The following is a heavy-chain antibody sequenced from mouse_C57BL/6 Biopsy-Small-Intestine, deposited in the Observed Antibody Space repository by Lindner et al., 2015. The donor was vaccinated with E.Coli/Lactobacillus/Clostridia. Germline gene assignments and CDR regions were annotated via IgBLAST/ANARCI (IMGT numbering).Heavy chain of an antibody. CDR1: GYAFTNYL. Sequence: VQLQESGGEVIRPGTSVKVSCKASGYAFTNYLIEWIKQRPGQGLEWIGMINPGSGGTDYIEKFRGKATLTADKSSSKAYMQLSSLTSEDTAVYYCARSEGYYAMDYWGQGTSVTVSS. CDR2: INPGSGGT. J-gene: IGHJ4*01. V-gene: IGHV1-54*01. CDR3: ARSEGYYAMDY.